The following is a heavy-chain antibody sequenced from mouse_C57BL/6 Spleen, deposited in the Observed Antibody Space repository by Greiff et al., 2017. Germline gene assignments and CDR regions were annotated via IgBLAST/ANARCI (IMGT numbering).Heavy chain of an antibody. J-gene: IGHJ2*01. D-gene: IGHD3-2*02. V-gene: IGHV1-55*01. Sequence: QVQLQQPGAELVKPGASVKVSCKASGYTFTSYWITWVKQRPGQGLEWIGDIYPGSGGTNYNEKFKSKATLTVDTSSSTAYMQLSSLTSEDSAVYYCARNSDSSGYVGDFGYWGQVTTVTVAS. CDR1: GYTFTSYW. CDR2: IYPGSGGT. CDR3: ARNSDSSGYVGDFGY.